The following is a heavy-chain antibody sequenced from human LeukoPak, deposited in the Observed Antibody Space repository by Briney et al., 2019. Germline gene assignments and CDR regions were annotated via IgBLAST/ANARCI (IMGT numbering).Heavy chain of an antibody. J-gene: IGHJ4*02. D-gene: IGHD5-12*01. Sequence: GRYLRLSCAASGFTFSSYAMHWVRQAPGKGLEWVAVISYDGSNKYYADSVKGRFTISRDNSKNTLYLQMNSLRAEDTAVYYCARDSLSGDSGYEKWFYWGQGTLVTVSS. CDR3: ARDSLSGDSGYEKWFY. CDR1: GFTFSSYA. V-gene: IGHV3-30*04. CDR2: ISYDGSNK.